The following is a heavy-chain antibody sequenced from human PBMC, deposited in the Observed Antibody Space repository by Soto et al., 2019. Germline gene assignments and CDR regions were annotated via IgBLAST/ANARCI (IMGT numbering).Heavy chain of an antibody. CDR1: GFTFSSFA. V-gene: IGHV3-30*04. CDR2: ISDDGTNK. J-gene: IGHJ4*02. Sequence: PGGSLRLSCKGSGFTFSSFAIQWVRQAPGKGLEWVAAISDDGTNKYTADSVKGRFTISRDNSRNTVYLQVNSLRIEDTAVYYCARRLTTTVTAMGYWGQGTLVTVSS. CDR3: ARRLTTTVTAMGY. D-gene: IGHD2-21*02.